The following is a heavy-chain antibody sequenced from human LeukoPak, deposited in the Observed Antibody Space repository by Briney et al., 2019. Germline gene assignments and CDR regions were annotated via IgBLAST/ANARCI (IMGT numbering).Heavy chain of an antibody. V-gene: IGHV3-23*01. CDR1: GFTFSSYA. D-gene: IGHD3-10*01. CDR2: ISGSGGST. CDR3: ANPYYYGSGSPDP. Sequence: PGGSLRLSCAASGFTFSSYAMSWVRQAPGKGLEWVSIISGSGGSTYYADSVKGRFTIPRDNSKNTLYLQMNSLRAEDTAVYYCANPYYYGSGSPDPWGQGTLVTVSS. J-gene: IGHJ5*02.